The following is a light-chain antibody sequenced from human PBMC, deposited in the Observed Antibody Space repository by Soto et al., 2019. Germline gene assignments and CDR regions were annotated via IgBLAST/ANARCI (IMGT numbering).Light chain of an antibody. CDR3: NSYAGSNNFVV. Sequence: QSVLTQPPSASGSPGQSVTISCTGTSSDVGGYNFVSWYQQRPGKAPKLMIYDVTKRPSGVPDRFSGSKSGNTASLTVSGLQTDDEADYYCNSYAGSNNFVVFGGGTKLTVL. CDR1: SSDVGGYNF. CDR2: DVT. V-gene: IGLV2-8*01. J-gene: IGLJ2*01.